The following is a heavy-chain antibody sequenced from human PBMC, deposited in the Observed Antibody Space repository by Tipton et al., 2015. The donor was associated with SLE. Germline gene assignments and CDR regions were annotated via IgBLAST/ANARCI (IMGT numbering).Heavy chain of an antibody. V-gene: IGHV4-4*07. J-gene: IGHJ2*01. D-gene: IGHD6-19*01. CDR3: ARDGSGWYEDNYWYFDL. CDR1: GGSISSYY. CDR2: IYTSGST. Sequence: TLSLTCTVSGGSISSYYWSWIRQPAGKGLEWIGRIYTSGSTNYNPSLKSRVTMSVDTSKNQFSLKLSSVTAADTAVYYCARDGSGWYEDNYWYFDLWGRGTLVTVSS.